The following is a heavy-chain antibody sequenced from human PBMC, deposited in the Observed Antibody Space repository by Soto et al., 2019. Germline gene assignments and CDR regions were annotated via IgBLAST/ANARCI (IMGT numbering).Heavy chain of an antibody. V-gene: IGHV1-3*01. CDR3: ARGLEVVVVAATPGYYFDY. Sequence: ASVKVSCKASGYTLTSYAMHWVRQAPGQRLEWMGWINAGNGNTKYSQKFQGRVTITRDTSASTAYMELSSLRSEDTAVYYCARGLEVVVVAATPGYYFDYWGQGTLVTVSS. J-gene: IGHJ4*02. D-gene: IGHD2-15*01. CDR2: INAGNGNT. CDR1: GYTLTSYA.